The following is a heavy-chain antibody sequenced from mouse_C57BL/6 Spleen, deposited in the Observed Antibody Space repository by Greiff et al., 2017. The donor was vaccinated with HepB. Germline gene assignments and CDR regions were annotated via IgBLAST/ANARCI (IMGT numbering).Heavy chain of an antibody. CDR2: ISSGSSTI. CDR3: ARRDSNYEEDAMDY. CDR1: GFTFSDYG. D-gene: IGHD2-5*01. J-gene: IGHJ4*01. V-gene: IGHV5-17*01. Sequence: EVKLMESGGGLVKPGGSLKLSCAASGFTFSDYGMHWVRQAPEKGLEWVAYISSGSSTIYYADTVKGRFTISRDNAKNTLFLQMTSLRSEDTAMYYCARRDSNYEEDAMDYWGQGTSVTVSS.